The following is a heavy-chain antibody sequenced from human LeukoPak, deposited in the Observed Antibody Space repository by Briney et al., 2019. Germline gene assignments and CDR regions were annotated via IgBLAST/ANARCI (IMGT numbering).Heavy chain of an antibody. CDR1: GGSVRSYY. Sequence: SETLSLTCIVSGGSVRSYYWSWIRQPPGKGLEWIGYIYYSGSTNYNPSLKSRATISVDTSKNQFSLKLSSVTAADTAVYYCARLRTAATADYWGQGTLVTVSS. D-gene: IGHD2-15*01. CDR2: IYYSGST. J-gene: IGHJ4*02. V-gene: IGHV4-59*08. CDR3: ARLRTAATADY.